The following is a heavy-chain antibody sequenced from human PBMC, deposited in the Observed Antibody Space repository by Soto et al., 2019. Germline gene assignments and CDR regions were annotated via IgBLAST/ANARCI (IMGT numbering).Heavy chain of an antibody. CDR1: GGSISSSSYY. CDR3: AKGYAMIVVVILEVYGMDV. D-gene: IGHD3-22*01. J-gene: IGHJ6*02. V-gene: IGHV4-39*01. Sequence: PSETLSLTCTVSGGSISSSSYYWGWIRQPPGKGLEWIGSIYYSGSTYYNPSLKSRVTISVDTSKNQFSLKLSSVTAADTAVYYCAKGYAMIVVVILEVYGMDVWGQGTTVTVSS. CDR2: IYYSGST.